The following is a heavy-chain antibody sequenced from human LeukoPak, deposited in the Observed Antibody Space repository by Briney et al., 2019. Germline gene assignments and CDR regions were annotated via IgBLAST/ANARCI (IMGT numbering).Heavy chain of an antibody. Sequence: GGSLRLSCAASGFTFSGYAMSWVRQAPGKGLEWVSAISGSGGSTYYADSVKGRFTISRDNSKNTLYLQMNSLRAEDTAVYYCAKDVYCSGGSCYFNFQHWGQGTLVTVSS. CDR3: AKDVYCSGGSCYFNFQH. V-gene: IGHV3-23*01. J-gene: IGHJ1*01. CDR1: GFTFSGYA. D-gene: IGHD2-15*01. CDR2: ISGSGGST.